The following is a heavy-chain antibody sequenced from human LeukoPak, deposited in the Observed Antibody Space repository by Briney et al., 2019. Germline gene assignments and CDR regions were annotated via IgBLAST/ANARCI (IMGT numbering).Heavy chain of an antibody. J-gene: IGHJ3*02. CDR3: ARDDQGSSWYLGHSDAFDI. D-gene: IGHD6-13*01. CDR1: GFTFSSYS. V-gene: IGHV3-21*01. Sequence: PGGSLRLSCAASGFTFSSYSMNWVRQAPGKGLERVSSISSGSSYTYYGDSVKGRFTISRDNTKKSLYLQMNSLRAEDTAVYYCARDDQGSSWYLGHSDAFDIWGQGTMATVSS. CDR2: ISSGSSYT.